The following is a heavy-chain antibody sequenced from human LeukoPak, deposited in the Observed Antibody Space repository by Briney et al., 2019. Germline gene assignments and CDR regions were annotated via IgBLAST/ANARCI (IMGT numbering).Heavy chain of an antibody. J-gene: IGHJ6*03. CDR2: IIPIFGTA. CDR3: ARDRAYCGGDCYAGAGHYYYYYMDV. D-gene: IGHD2-21*02. CDR1: GGTFSSYA. V-gene: IGHV1-69*05. Sequence: SVKVSCKASGGTFSSYAISWVRQAPGQGLEWMGGIIPIFGTANYAQKFQGRVTITTDESTSTAYMELSSLRSEDTAVYYCARDRAYCGGDCYAGAGHYYYYYMDVWGKGTTVTVSS.